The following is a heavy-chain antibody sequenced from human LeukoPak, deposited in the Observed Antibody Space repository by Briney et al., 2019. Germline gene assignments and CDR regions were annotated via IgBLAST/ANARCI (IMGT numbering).Heavy chain of an antibody. D-gene: IGHD6-13*01. CDR3: ARSLSNWYSN. J-gene: IGHJ4*02. Sequence: GASVKVSCKASGYSFTGYFIHWVRQAPGQGLEWMGCIDPNSGDTKYAQKFQGRVSMPRDTSTRTAYMELSRLRSDDTAVYYCARSLSNWYSNWGQGTLVTVSS. V-gene: IGHV1-2*02. CDR1: GYSFTGYF. CDR2: IDPNSGDT.